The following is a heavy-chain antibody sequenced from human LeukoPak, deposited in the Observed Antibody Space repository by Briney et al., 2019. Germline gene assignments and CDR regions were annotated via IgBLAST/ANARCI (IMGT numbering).Heavy chain of an antibody. D-gene: IGHD4-17*01. V-gene: IGHV4-59*01. CDR3: ARYGDTRFDP. CDR2: MDYSGS. Sequence: PSETLSLNCSVSGGSISSYYWSWIRQPSGKGLEWIGYMDYSGSNYNPSLKSRVTISVDTSKNQLSLKLSSVTAADTAVYYCARYGDTRFDPWGQGTLVTVSS. CDR1: GGSISSYY. J-gene: IGHJ5*02.